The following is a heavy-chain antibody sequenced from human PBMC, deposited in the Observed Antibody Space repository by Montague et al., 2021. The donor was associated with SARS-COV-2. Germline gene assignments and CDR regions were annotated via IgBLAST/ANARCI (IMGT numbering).Heavy chain of an antibody. V-gene: IGHV4-34*01. Sequence: SETLSLTCAVYGGSFSGYYCSWIRQPPGKGLEWIGEINHSGSTNXNPSLKSRVTISVDTSKNQFSLKLSSVTAADTAVYYCARGGGYSYGGIDYWGQGTLVTVSS. CDR1: GGSFSGYY. D-gene: IGHD5-18*01. CDR3: ARGGGYSYGGIDY. CDR2: INHSGST. J-gene: IGHJ4*02.